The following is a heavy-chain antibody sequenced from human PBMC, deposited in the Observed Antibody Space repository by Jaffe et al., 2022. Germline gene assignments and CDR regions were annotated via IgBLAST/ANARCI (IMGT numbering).Heavy chain of an antibody. Sequence: QVQLQESGPGLVKPSETLSLTCTVSGGSISSYYWSWIRQPPGKGLEWIGYIYYSGSTNYNPSLKSRVTISVDTSKNQFSLKLSSVTAADTAVYYCARSISGIAVAYFDYWGQGTLVTVSS. CDR2: IYYSGST. J-gene: IGHJ4*02. CDR3: ARSISGIAVAYFDY. D-gene: IGHD6-19*01. V-gene: IGHV4-59*01. CDR1: GGSISSYY.